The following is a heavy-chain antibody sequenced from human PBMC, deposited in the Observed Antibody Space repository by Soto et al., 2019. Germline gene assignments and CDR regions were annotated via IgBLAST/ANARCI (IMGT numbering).Heavy chain of an antibody. V-gene: IGHV4-39*01. CDR2: IYYSGST. Sequence: PSETLSLTCTVSGGSVSSSSDYWGWIRQPPGKGLEWIGSIYYSGSTYYNPSLKSRVTISVDNSKNTLYLQMSSLRAEDTAVYYCVKTLQYSYGLPHWGQGTLVTVSS. CDR1: GGSVSSSSDY. D-gene: IGHD5-18*01. CDR3: VKTLQYSYGLPH. J-gene: IGHJ4*02.